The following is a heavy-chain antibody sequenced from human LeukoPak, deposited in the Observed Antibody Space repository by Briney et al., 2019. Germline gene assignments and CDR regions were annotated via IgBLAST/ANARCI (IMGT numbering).Heavy chain of an antibody. D-gene: IGHD1-1*01. CDR1: GFTFGDHA. CDR2: IRSKAYRGTT. CDR3: TRGPIQLWIHNSMDV. Sequence: PGQSLRLSCRGSGFTFGDHAMSWVRQAPGKGLEWVGFIRSKAYRGTTEYAPSVKGRFTISRDDSISIAYQQMNSLITEDTAFYYRTRGPIQLWIHNSMDVWGQGTTVTGSS. J-gene: IGHJ6*02. V-gene: IGHV3-49*04.